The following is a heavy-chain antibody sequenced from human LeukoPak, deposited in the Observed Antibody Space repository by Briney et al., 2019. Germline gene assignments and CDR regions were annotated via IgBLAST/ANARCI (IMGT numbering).Heavy chain of an antibody. V-gene: IGHV3-74*01. CDR3: ARDKQWLPDY. CDR1: GFTFRNYW. D-gene: IGHD6-19*01. Sequence: PGGSLRLSCAASGFTFRNYWMHWVRQAPGKGLVWVSRINSDGSSTTYADSVKGRFTISRDNAENSLFLQMNSLRAEDTAVYYCARDKQWLPDYWGQGTLVTVSS. CDR2: INSDGSST. J-gene: IGHJ4*02.